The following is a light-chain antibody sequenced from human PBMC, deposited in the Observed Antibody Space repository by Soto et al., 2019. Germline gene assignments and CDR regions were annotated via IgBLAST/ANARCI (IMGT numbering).Light chain of an antibody. J-gene: IGLJ2*01. CDR1: SSNIGSNT. CDR2: SND. Sequence: QSVLTQPPSASGTPGQRVTISCSGSSSNIGSNTVNWYQQLPGEAPRLLIYSNDLRPSRVSDRFSGSKSGTSASLAISGLQSEDEADYYCSTWDDNLSVVFGGGTKLTVL. CDR3: STWDDNLSVV. V-gene: IGLV1-44*01.